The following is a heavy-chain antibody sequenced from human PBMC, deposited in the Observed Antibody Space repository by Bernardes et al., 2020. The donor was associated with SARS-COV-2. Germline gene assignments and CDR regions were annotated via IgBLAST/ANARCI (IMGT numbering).Heavy chain of an antibody. CDR3: AREVPKYRDSSGYAHYYYAMDV. D-gene: IGHD3-22*01. Sequence: GGSLRLSCAASGFTFSSYGMHWVRQAPGKGLEWVAVIWYDGSNKYAASVEGRFVISRDDSTKSLYLQMNSLKTEDTAIYYCAREVPKYRDSSGYAHYYYAMDVWGQGTTVTVSS. CDR1: GFTFSSYG. J-gene: IGHJ6*02. V-gene: IGHV3-33*01. CDR2: IWYDGSNK.